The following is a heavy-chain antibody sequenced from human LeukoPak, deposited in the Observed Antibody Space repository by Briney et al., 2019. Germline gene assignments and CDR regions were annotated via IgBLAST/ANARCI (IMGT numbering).Heavy chain of an antibody. D-gene: IGHD2-8*01. Sequence: SETLSLTCTVSGGSISSYYWSWIRQPPGKGLEWIGYIYYSGSTNYNPSLKSRVTISVDASKNQFSLKLSSVTAADTAVYYCARVECTNGVCYQPLGSFDYWGQGTLVTVSS. J-gene: IGHJ4*02. CDR3: ARVECTNGVCYQPLGSFDY. CDR2: IYYSGST. V-gene: IGHV4-59*01. CDR1: GGSISSYY.